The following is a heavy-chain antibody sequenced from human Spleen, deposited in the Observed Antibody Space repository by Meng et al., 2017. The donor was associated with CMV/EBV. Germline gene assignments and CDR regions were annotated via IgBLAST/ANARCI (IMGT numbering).Heavy chain of an antibody. CDR3: ARESTEMASRWFDP. V-gene: IGHV1-58*01. D-gene: IGHD5-24*01. Sequence: SVKVSCKASGFTFTSSAVQWVRQARGQRLEWIGWIVVGSGNTNYAQKFQERVTMTSDTSTSTAYMELRSLRSDDTAVYYCARESTEMASRWFDPWGQGTLVTVSS. J-gene: IGHJ5*02. CDR1: GFTFTSSA. CDR2: IVVGSGNT.